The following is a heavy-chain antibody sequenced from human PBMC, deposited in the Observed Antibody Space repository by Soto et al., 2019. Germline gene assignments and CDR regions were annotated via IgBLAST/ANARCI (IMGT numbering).Heavy chain of an antibody. D-gene: IGHD2-2*02. CDR1: GFTFSSYA. V-gene: IGHV3-23*01. Sequence: EVQLLESGGGLVQPGGSLRLSCAASGFTFSSYAMSWVRQAPGKGLEWVSAISGSGGSTYYADSVKGRFTMSRDNSKSTLYLQMNSLRAEDLAVYYCAKVRCSSTSCYRGPRGAAGDRFDPWGQGTLVTVSS. CDR2: ISGSGGST. CDR3: AKVRCSSTSCYRGPRGAAGDRFDP. J-gene: IGHJ5*02.